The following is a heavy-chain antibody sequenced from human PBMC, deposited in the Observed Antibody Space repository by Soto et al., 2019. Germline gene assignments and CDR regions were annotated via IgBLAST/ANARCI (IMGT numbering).Heavy chain of an antibody. CDR1: GYTFTRYD. D-gene: IGHD5-12*01. CDR2: TNPNSGNT. Sequence: GASVKVSCKASGYTFTRYDINWVRQATGQGLEWMGWTNPNSGNTGYAQKFQGRVTMTRNTSISTAYMELSSLRSEDTAVYYCARGKYSGYDYWTPFIYYYYYYGMDVWGQGTTVTVSS. J-gene: IGHJ6*02. CDR3: ARGKYSGYDYWTPFIYYYYYYGMDV. V-gene: IGHV1-8*01.